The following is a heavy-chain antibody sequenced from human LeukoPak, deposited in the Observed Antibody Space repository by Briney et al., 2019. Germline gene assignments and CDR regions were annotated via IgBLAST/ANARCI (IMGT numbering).Heavy chain of an antibody. CDR2: IYDSGST. Sequence: PSETLSLTCTVSGGSISSSSYYWGWIRQPPGKGLEWIGYIYDSGSTNYNPSLKSRVTISVDTSRNQFSLKLSSVTAADTAVYYCACLTTADAFGIWGQGTMVTVSS. CDR1: GGSISSSSYY. V-gene: IGHV4-61*05. J-gene: IGHJ3*02. CDR3: ACLTTADAFGI. D-gene: IGHD3-22*01.